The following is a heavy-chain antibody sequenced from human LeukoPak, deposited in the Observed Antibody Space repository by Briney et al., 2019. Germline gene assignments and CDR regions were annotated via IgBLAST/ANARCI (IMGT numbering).Heavy chain of an antibody. CDR3: AKALWGLGGYQLLPLDY. Sequence: GGALRLSCAASGFSLCSNYMNWVRQAPGKGLEWVSILYSGSTTYYTDSAKGRFTISRDNSRNTLYLHMTNLRVEDTAVYFCAKALWGLGGYQLLPLDYWGQGTLVTVYS. CDR2: LYSGSTT. J-gene: IGHJ4*02. V-gene: IGHV3-53*01. CDR1: GFSLCSNY. D-gene: IGHD2-2*01.